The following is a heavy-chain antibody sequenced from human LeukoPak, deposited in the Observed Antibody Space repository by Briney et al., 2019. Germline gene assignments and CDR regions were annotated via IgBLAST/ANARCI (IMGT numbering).Heavy chain of an antibody. Sequence: ASVKVSCKTSGFTFTGYYIQWVRQVPGQGLEWMGWIDPKTGGTNYARKFQGGVTMTRDTSISTAYMDLSRLRFDDTAVYYCAKVGGYSSAWNYFDYWGQGTLVTVSS. CDR1: GFTFTGYY. CDR3: AKVGGYSSAWNYFDY. D-gene: IGHD6-19*01. CDR2: IDPKTGGT. V-gene: IGHV1-2*02. J-gene: IGHJ4*02.